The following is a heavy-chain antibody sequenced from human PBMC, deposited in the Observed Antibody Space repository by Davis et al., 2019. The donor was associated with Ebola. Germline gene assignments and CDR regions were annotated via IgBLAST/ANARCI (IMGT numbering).Heavy chain of an antibody. Sequence: GGSLRLSCAASGFTFSSYAMNWVRQAPGKGLEWLSYISTSSATIYYADCVKGRFTITRDNAKNSLYLQMNSLRDEDTAVYYCAREWAKTAAGDYWGRGTLVTVSS. CDR3: AREWAKTAAGDY. CDR1: GFTFSSYA. CDR2: ISTSSATI. D-gene: IGHD6-13*01. V-gene: IGHV3-48*02. J-gene: IGHJ4*02.